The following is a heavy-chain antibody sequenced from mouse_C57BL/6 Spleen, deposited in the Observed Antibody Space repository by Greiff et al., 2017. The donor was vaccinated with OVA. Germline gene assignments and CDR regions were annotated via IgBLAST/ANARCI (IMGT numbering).Heavy chain of an antibody. Sequence: VKLMESGAELVRPGTSVKVSCKASGYAFTNYLIEWVKQRPGQGLEWIGVINPGSGGTKYNEQFKGKATLTAAKSSSTSYMQLSSLSSEDSAVYFCARSYDGYYWFAYWGQGTLVTVSA. CDR3: ARSYDGYYWFAY. CDR2: INPGSGGT. D-gene: IGHD2-3*01. J-gene: IGHJ3*01. V-gene: IGHV1-54*01. CDR1: GYAFTNYL.